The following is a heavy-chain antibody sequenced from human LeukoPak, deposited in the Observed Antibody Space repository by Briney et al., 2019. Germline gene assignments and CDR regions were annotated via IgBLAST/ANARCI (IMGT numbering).Heavy chain of an antibody. Sequence: SETLSLTCTVSGGSISSYYWSWIRQPPGKGLEWIGFIFYSGTTNYNPSLKSRVTISVDTSKNQFSLKLSSVTAADTAVYYCASRKLGNDYWGQGTLVTVSS. D-gene: IGHD7-27*01. J-gene: IGHJ4*02. CDR3: ASRKLGNDY. CDR2: IFYSGTT. V-gene: IGHV4-59*01. CDR1: GGSISSYY.